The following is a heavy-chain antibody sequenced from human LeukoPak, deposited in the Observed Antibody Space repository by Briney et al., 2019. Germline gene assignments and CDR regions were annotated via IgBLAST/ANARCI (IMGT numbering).Heavy chain of an antibody. CDR1: GFTFSSYV. J-gene: IGHJ6*02. D-gene: IGHD3-10*01. V-gene: IGHV3-23*01. Sequence: PGGSLRLSCAASGFTFSSYVMTWVRQAQGKGLEWVSAMPGGGGSTIYADSVKGRFPIPRDNSKNTLYLQMNSLRAEDTAVYYCAKERWFGESPDYGMDVWGQGTTVTVSS. CDR2: MPGGGGST. CDR3: AKERWFGESPDYGMDV.